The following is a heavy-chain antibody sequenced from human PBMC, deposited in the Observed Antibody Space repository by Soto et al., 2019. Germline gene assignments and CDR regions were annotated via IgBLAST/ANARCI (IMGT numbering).Heavy chain of an antibody. D-gene: IGHD1-26*01. CDR3: ARREIQGPIDY. V-gene: IGHV4-28*01. CDR1: GYSISSSNW. CDR2: IYYSGTT. J-gene: IGHJ4*02. Sequence: SETLSLTCAVSGYSISSSNWWGWIRQPPGKGLEWIGYIYYSGTTYYNPSLKSRVTMSVDTSKNQFTLKLTSVTAVDTAVYYCARREIQGPIDYWGQGTLVTVSS.